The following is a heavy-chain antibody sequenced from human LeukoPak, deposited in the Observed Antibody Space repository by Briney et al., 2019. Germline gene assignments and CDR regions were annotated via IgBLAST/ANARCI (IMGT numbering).Heavy chain of an antibody. CDR2: IIPILGIA. V-gene: IGHV1-69*02. J-gene: IGHJ4*02. CDR3: APIGGWGTYPLDH. Sequence: ASVKVSCKASGYTFTGYYMHWVRQAPGQGLEWMGRIIPILGIANYAQKFQGRVTITADKSTSTAYMELSSLRSEDTAVYYCAPIGGWGTYPLDHWGQGPLVTVSS. CDR1: GYTFTGYY. D-gene: IGHD3-16*01.